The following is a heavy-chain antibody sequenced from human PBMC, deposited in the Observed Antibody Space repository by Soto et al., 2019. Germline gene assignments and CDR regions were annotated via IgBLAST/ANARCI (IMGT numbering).Heavy chain of an antibody. D-gene: IGHD3-22*01. V-gene: IGHV1-69*13. CDR1: GGTFSSYA. CDR3: ASCTYYYDSSGYPSSGMDV. CDR2: IIPIFGTA. Sequence: GASVKVSCKASGGTFSSYAISWVRQAPGQGLEWMGGIIPIFGTANYAQKFQGRVTITADESTSTAYMELSSLRSEDTAVYYCASCTYYYDSSGYPSSGMDVWGQGTTVTVSS. J-gene: IGHJ6*02.